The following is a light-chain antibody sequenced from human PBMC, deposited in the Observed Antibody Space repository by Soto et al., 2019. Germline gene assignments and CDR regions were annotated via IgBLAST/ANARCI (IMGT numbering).Light chain of an antibody. V-gene: IGKV1-27*01. CDR2: AAS. CDR1: QGISNY. J-gene: IGKJ1*01. Sequence: DIQMTQSPSSLSASVGDRVTITCRASQGISNYLAWYQQKPGKVPKLLIYAASTLQSGVPSRFSGSRSGTDFTLTISSLQPEDVATYYCQKYNSALPWTFGQGTKVEIK. CDR3: QKYNSALPWT.